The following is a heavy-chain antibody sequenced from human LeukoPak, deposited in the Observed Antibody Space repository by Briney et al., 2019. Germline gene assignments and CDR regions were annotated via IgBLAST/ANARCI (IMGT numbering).Heavy chain of an antibody. CDR2: IKSDGSST. CDR3: SRDSLSSCGGDCYSGLDV. Sequence: GGSLRLSCAASGFTFSNYWMHWVRQAPGEALMWVSRIKSDGSSTTYADSVKGRFTISRDNAKNTLYLQMNSLRAEDTAVYYCSRDSLSSCGGDCYSGLDVWGQGTTDTVSS. J-gene: IGHJ6*02. CDR1: GFTFSNYW. V-gene: IGHV3-74*01. D-gene: IGHD2-21*02.